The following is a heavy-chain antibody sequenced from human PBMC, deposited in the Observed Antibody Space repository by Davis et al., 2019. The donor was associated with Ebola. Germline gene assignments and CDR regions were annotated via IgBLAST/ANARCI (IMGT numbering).Heavy chain of an antibody. D-gene: IGHD4-23*01. J-gene: IGHJ2*01. Sequence: GESLKISCAASGFTLSPYAMNWSRQAPGKGLAWVSAISGSAFSGGGGSTYYADSVKGRFTISRDNSKNTLYLQMNSLRADDTAVYFCAKEYTVGYFDLWGRGTLVTVSS. CDR3: AKEYTVGYFDL. V-gene: IGHV3-23*01. CDR2: ISGSAFSGGGGST. CDR1: GFTLSPYA.